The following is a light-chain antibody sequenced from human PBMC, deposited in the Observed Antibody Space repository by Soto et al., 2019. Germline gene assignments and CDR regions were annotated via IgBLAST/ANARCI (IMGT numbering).Light chain of an antibody. CDR2: DAS. Sequence: VLSQSPTTLSLSPGDRATLSCRASQSVSSSLAWYQQKPGQAPRLLVYDASNRATGIPTRFSGSGSGTDFTLTISNLEPEDFAVYYCQQHISWPLTFGG. V-gene: IGKV3-11*01. CDR3: QQHISWPLT. CDR1: QSVSSS. J-gene: IGKJ4*01.